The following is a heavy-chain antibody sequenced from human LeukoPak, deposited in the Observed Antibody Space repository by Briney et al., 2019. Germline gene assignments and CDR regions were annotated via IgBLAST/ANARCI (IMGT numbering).Heavy chain of an antibody. J-gene: IGHJ6*03. Sequence: PGGTLRLSCAASGFTFSSYGMSWVRQAPGKGLEWVSAISGSGGSTYYADSVKGRFTISRDNAKNSLYLQMDNLRADDTAVYYCATLTWVAAGGTTYSYYYYMDLWGKGTTVIVSS. CDR1: GFTFSSYG. CDR2: ISGSGGST. CDR3: ATLTWVAAGGTTYSYYYYMDL. V-gene: IGHV3-23*01. D-gene: IGHD1-1*01.